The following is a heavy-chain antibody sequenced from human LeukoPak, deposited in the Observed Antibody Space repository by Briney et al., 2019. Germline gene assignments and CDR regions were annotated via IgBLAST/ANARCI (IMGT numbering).Heavy chain of an antibody. D-gene: IGHD3-10*01. CDR1: GFTFSYYA. Sequence: GGSLRLSCAASGFTFSYYAMSWVRQAPGEGLEWVSGITGTDGSTYYADSVKGRFTISRDNSKSTLYLQMNSLRAEDTASYYCAKAFNCGSGYNYKTFDSWGQGTLVTVSS. J-gene: IGHJ4*02. CDR3: AKAFNCGSGYNYKTFDS. V-gene: IGHV3-23*01. CDR2: ITGTDGST.